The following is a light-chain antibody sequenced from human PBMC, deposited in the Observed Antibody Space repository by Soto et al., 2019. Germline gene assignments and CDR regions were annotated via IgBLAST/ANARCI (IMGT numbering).Light chain of an antibody. V-gene: IGLV2-14*01. Sequence: QSALTQPASVSGSPGQSITISCTGSSSDVGGYNYVSWYQQHPGKAPKLMIYEVSNRPSGVSNRCSGSKSGNTASLTISGLQAEDEADYYFSSYTRTRLVVFGGGTQLAVL. CDR2: EVS. J-gene: IGLJ2*01. CDR1: SSDVGGYNY. CDR3: SSYTRTRLVV.